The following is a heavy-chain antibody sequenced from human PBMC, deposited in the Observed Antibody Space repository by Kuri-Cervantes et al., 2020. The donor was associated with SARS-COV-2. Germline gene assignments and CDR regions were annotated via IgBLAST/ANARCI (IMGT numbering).Heavy chain of an antibody. Sequence: ASVKVSCKASGYTFTSYAMHWVRQAPGQGLEWMGWINPNSGGTNYAQKFQGRVTMTRDTSISTAYMELSRLRSDDTAVYYCARDRDDFWSGYRVNYYYYGMDVWGQGTTVTVSS. CDR3: ARDRDDFWSGYRVNYYYYGMDV. CDR2: INPNSGGT. CDR1: GYTFTSYA. D-gene: IGHD3-3*01. J-gene: IGHJ6*02. V-gene: IGHV1-2*02.